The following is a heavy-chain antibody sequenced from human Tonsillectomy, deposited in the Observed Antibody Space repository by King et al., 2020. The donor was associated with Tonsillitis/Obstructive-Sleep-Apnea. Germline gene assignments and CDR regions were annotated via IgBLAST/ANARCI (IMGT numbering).Heavy chain of an antibody. V-gene: IGHV3-30*04. CDR2: ISYDGSNK. CDR3: ARGVVRGVKGYLDY. J-gene: IGHJ4*02. CDR1: GFTFSSYA. Sequence: VQLVESGGGVVQPGRSLRLSCAASGFTFSSYAMHWVRQAPGKGLEWVAVISYDGSNKYYADSVKGRFTISRDNSKNTLYLQMNSLRAEDTAVYYCARGVVRGVKGYLDYWGQGTLVTVSS. D-gene: IGHD3-10*01.